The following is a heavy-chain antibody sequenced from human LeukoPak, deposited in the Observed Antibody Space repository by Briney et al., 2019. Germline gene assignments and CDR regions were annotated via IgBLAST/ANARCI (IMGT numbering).Heavy chain of an antibody. J-gene: IGHJ4*02. CDR1: GFTFSSYA. CDR2: ISGSGGST. D-gene: IGHD6-6*01. CDR3: AKDTHQLGGFPGTPFDY. V-gene: IGHV3-23*01. Sequence: GGSLRLSCAASGFTFSSYAMSWVRQAPGKGLEWVSAISGSGGSTYYADSVKGRFTNSRDNSKNTLYLQMNSLRAEDTAVYYCAKDTHQLGGFPGTPFDYWGQGTLVTVSS.